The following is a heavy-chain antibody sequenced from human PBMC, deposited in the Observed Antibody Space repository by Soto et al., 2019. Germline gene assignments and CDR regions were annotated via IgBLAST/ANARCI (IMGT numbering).Heavy chain of an antibody. J-gene: IGHJ6*02. CDR1: GYTFTSYY. D-gene: IGHD3-22*01. CDR3: ARDCYDSSGYSSRYYGMDV. CDR2: INPSGGST. V-gene: IGHV1-46*01. Sequence: VKVSCKASGYTFTSYYMHWVRQAPGQGLEWMGIINPSGGSTSYAQKFQGRVTMTRDTSTSTVYMELSSLRSEDTAVYYCARDCYDSSGYSSRYYGMDVWGQGTTVTVSS.